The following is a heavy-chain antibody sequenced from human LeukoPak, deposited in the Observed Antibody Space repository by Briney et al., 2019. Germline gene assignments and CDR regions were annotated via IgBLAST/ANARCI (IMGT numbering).Heavy chain of an antibody. Sequence: GGSLRLSCAASGFTFDDYAMHWVRQVPGKGLEWISGITWKSDSVGYADSVEGRFTISRDNAKNSLYLQMNSLRAEDTAVYYCAKDRFSSSWYQIDYWGQGTRVTVSS. J-gene: IGHJ4*02. CDR3: AKDRFSSSWYQIDY. CDR2: ITWKSDSV. D-gene: IGHD6-13*01. V-gene: IGHV3-9*01. CDR1: GFTFDDYA.